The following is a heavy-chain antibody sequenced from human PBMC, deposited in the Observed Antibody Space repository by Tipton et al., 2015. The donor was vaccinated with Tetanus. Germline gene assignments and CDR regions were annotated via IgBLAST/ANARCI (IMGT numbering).Heavy chain of an antibody. D-gene: IGHD6-19*01. CDR2: IYYNGNT. Sequence: TLSLTCTVSGGSLFSGSFYWAWIRQPPGKGLEWIGQIYYNGNTYYLSSLKSRVTISADTSNNQFSLSLRSVTAADTAVYYCTRLPRQWLAHGNYWGQGTLVTVSS. CDR3: TRLPRQWLAHGNY. CDR1: GGSLFSGSFY. J-gene: IGHJ4*02. V-gene: IGHV4-39*01.